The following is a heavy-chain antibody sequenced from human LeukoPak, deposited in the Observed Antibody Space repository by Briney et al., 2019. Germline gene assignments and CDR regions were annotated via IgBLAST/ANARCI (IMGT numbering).Heavy chain of an antibody. V-gene: IGHV4-59*01. CDR2: IYYSGST. Sequence: SETLSLTCTVSGGSISSYYWSWIRQPPGKGLEWIGYIYYSGSTNYNPSLKSRVTISVDTSKNQFSLKLSSVTAAATAVYYCAREMAAAGTGWFDPWGQGTLVTVSS. D-gene: IGHD6-13*01. CDR3: AREMAAAGTGWFDP. CDR1: GGSISSYY. J-gene: IGHJ5*02.